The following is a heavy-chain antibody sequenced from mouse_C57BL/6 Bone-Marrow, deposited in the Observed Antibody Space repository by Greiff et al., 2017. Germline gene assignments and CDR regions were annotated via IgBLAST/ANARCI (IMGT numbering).Heavy chain of an antibody. V-gene: IGHV1-19*01. CDR1: GYTFTDYY. CDR2: INPYNGGT. Sequence: EVKLQESGPVLVKPGASVKMSCKASGYTFTDYYMNWVKQSHGKSLEWIGVINPYNGGTSYNQKFKGKATLTVDKSSSTASMELNSLTSEDAAVYYCARGYLLWYVWGTGTTVTVSA. J-gene: IGHJ1*03. D-gene: IGHD2-1*01. CDR3: ARGYLLWYV.